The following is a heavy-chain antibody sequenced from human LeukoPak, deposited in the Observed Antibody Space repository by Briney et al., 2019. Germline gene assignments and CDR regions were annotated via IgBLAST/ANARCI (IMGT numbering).Heavy chain of an antibody. V-gene: IGHV3-74*01. Sequence: GGSLRLSCAASGFTFSNYWMHWVRQAPGKGLVWVSRITGDGSGANYADSVKGRFTISRDNAKNTLYLQMNSLRAEDTAVYYCARFAVTTAGDYWGQGTLVTVSS. CDR1: GFTFSNYW. CDR3: ARFAVTTAGDY. J-gene: IGHJ4*02. CDR2: ITGDGSGA. D-gene: IGHD1-1*01.